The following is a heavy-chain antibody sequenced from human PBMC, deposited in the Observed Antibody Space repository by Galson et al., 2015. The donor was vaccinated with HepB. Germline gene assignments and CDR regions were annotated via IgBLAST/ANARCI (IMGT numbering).Heavy chain of an antibody. CDR2: ISQSGGTA. CDR1: GFIFRSYV. V-gene: IGHV3-23*01. CDR3: ARDLPYDNAHNYHDS. D-gene: IGHD3-16*01. J-gene: IGHJ4*02. Sequence: SLRLSCAASGFIFRSYVMSWVRQAPGKRLEWVSAISQSGGTANYVDSVKGRFSMSRDNSKNILYLQMNSLRAEDTALYYCARDLPYDNAHNYHDSWGQGTLVTVSS.